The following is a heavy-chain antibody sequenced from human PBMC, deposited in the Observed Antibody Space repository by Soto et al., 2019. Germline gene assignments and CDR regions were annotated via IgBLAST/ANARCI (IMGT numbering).Heavy chain of an antibody. CDR2: IKQDGSGK. J-gene: IGHJ2*01. CDR1: GFTFSTYW. D-gene: IGHD3-16*01. CDR3: TRVVAGGNYFFEL. Sequence: EVQLVESGGGLVQPGGSLRLSCAASGFTFSTYWMSWVRQAPGKGLEWVANIKQDGSGKYYVDSVEGRFTISRDNAENSLYLQMNSLTDDDTAVYYTTRVVAGGNYFFELWGRGTLVTVSS. V-gene: IGHV3-7*05.